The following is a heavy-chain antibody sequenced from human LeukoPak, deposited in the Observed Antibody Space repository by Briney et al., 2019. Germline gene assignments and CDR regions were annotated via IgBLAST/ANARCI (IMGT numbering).Heavy chain of an antibody. V-gene: IGHV4-59*01. CDR3: ARERTLAVAGPYYYYYVDV. J-gene: IGHJ6*03. CDR1: GGSINTDY. Sequence: SETLSLTCTVSGGSINTDYWSWIRQSPGKGLEWIGYIYSSGITNYNPSLKSRVTISVDMPNNQFSLKLSSVAAADTAVYYCARERTLAVAGPYYYYYVDVWGQGTLVTVSS. D-gene: IGHD6-19*01. CDR2: IYSSGIT.